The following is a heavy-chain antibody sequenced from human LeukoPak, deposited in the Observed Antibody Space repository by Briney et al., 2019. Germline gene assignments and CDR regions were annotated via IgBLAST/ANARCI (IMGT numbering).Heavy chain of an antibody. CDR2: ISAYNGNT. CDR3: ARTYYDSSGYYLPNHYFDY. Sequence: GASVKVSCNASGYTFTSYGISWVRQAPGQGLEWMGWISAYNGNTNYAQKLQGRVTMTTDTSTSTAYMELRSLRSDDTAVYYCARTYYDSSGYYLPNHYFDYWGQGTLVTVSS. D-gene: IGHD3-22*01. CDR1: GYTFTSYG. V-gene: IGHV1-18*01. J-gene: IGHJ4*02.